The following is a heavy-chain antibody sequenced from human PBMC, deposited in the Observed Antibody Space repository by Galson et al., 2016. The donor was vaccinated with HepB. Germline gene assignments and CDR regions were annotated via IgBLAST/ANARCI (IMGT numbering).Heavy chain of an antibody. CDR2: IRHSGST. J-gene: IGHJ4*02. V-gene: IGHV4-39*01. CDR1: GDSISSGNYY. D-gene: IGHD3-10*01. CDR3: ARHVLHYYYFDY. Sequence: SETLSLTCTVSGDSISSGNYYWGWIRQPPGKGLEWIGSIRHSGSTYSNPFPQSRVTISVDMSKNQFSLKLTSVTAADTAFYYYARHVLHYYYFDYWGQGTLVTVSS.